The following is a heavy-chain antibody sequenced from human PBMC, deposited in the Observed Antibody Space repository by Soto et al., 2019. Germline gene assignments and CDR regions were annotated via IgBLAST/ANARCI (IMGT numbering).Heavy chain of an antibody. V-gene: IGHV3-23*01. J-gene: IGHJ4*02. CDR1: GLTFSSYA. Sequence: GGSLRLSCAASGLTFSSYAMSWVRRAPGKGLEWVSGISGSGGSTYYADSVKSRFTISRHNSKNTLYLQMNSLRAEDTAALYGAKEPEGYWGQGTLVTVSS. CDR2: ISGSGGST. CDR3: AKEPEGY.